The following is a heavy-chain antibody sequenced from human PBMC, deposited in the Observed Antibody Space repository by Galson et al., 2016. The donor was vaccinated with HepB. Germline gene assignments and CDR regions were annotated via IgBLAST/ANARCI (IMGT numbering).Heavy chain of an antibody. J-gene: IGHJ3*02. D-gene: IGHD3/OR15-3a*01. CDR3: VKDMGRFLDWLGSFDI. V-gene: IGHV3-43D*04. Sequence: SLRLSCAASKFTFDEYAMHWVRQCPGKGLEWVSLITWNGDNKFYADSVKGRFTISRDNSKNSLYLQMHSLRVEDTGLYYCVKDMGRFLDWLGSFDIWGQGTMVTVSS. CDR2: ITWNGDNK. CDR1: KFTFDEYA.